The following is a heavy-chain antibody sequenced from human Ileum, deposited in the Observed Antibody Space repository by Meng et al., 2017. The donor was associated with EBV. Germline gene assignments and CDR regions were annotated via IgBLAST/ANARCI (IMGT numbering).Heavy chain of an antibody. V-gene: IGHV4-34*02. J-gene: IGHJ5*02. CDR2: INHGGSL. CDR3: ARGRTDYDWGSYPFNNHFDP. CDR1: GGHLSGYY. Sequence: QVSLQQWGAGPLKPSETLALTCAVYGGHLSGYYWCWIRQSPGKGLEWIGEINHGGSLNYNPSLKRRVTISIDTSKSHLSLRLTSVTAADTALYYCARGRTDYDWGSYPFNNHFDPWGQGALGTVS. D-gene: IGHD3-16*02.